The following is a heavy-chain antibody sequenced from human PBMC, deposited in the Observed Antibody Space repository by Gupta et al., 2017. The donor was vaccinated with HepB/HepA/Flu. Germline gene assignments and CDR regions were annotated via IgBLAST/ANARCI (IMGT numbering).Heavy chain of an antibody. J-gene: IGHJ4*02. CDR2: GST. V-gene: IGHV4-4*02. Sequence: GSTNYNPSLKSRVTISVDKSKNQFSLKLSSVTAADTAVYYCARDRSYSSGWIYWGQGTLVTVSS. D-gene: IGHD6-19*01. CDR3: ARDRSYSSGWIY.